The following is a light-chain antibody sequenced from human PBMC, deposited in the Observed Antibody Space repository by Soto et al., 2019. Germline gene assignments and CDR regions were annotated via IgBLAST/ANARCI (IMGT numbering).Light chain of an antibody. V-gene: IGKV2-28*01. CDR1: HSLLHSNGYNY. CDR2: LGS. J-gene: IGKJ1*01. Sequence: DIVMTQSPLSLPVTPGEPACISCRSSHSLLHSNGYNYLDWYLQKPGQSPQLLIYLGSYRASGVPDRFSGSGSGTDFTLKISRVEAEDVGVYYCMQALQTRTFGQGTKVDIK. CDR3: MQALQTRT.